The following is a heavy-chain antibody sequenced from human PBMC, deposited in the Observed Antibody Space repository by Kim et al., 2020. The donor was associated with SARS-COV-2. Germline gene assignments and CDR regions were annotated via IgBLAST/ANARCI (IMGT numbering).Heavy chain of an antibody. CDR2: INHSGST. V-gene: IGHV4-34*01. D-gene: IGHD6-19*01. Sequence: SETLSLTCAVYGGSFSGYYWSWIRQPPGKGLEWIGEINHSGSTNYNPSLKSRVTISVDTSKNQFSLKLSSVTAADTAVYYCARGRQQWYRSFDYWGQGTLVTVSS. J-gene: IGHJ4*02. CDR1: GGSFSGYY. CDR3: ARGRQQWYRSFDY.